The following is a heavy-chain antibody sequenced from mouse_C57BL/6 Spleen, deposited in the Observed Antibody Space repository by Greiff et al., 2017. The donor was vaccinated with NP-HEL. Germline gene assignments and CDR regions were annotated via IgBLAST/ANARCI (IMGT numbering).Heavy chain of an antibody. Sequence: EVQLQESGPGLVKPSQSLSLTCSVTGYSITSGYYWNWIRQFPGNKLEWMGYIRYDGSNNYNPSLKNRISITRDTSKNQFFLKLNSVTTEDTATYYCARDLSYYYGSSYAWYFDGWGTGTTVTVSS. CDR3: ARDLSYYYGSSYAWYFDG. CDR1: GYSITSGYY. D-gene: IGHD1-1*01. V-gene: IGHV3-6*01. J-gene: IGHJ1*03. CDR2: IRYDGSN.